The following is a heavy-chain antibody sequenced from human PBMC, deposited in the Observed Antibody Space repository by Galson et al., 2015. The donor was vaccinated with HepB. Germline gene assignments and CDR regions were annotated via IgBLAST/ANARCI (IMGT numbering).Heavy chain of an antibody. Sequence: SVKVSCKASGYTFTDYYMHWVRQAPGQGPEWMGRINPNSGGTDYAQKFQGRVTMTRDTSITTAYMELTRLRSDDTAVYYCAGSLAVAGTGFDYWGQGTLVTVSS. CDR1: GYTFTDYY. CDR2: INPNSGGT. V-gene: IGHV1-2*06. D-gene: IGHD6-19*01. CDR3: AGSLAVAGTGFDY. J-gene: IGHJ4*02.